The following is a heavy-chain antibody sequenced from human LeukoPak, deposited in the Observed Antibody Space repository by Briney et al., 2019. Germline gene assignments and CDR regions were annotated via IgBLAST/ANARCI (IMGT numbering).Heavy chain of an antibody. CDR2: INPSGGST. V-gene: IGHV1-46*01. J-gene: IGHJ3*02. Sequence: ASVKVSCKASGYTFTSYYMHWVRQAPGQGLEWMGIINPSGGSTSYAQKFPGRVTMTRDTSTSTVYMELSSLRSEDTAVYYCARPGNRFVILDAFDIWGQGTMVTVSS. CDR3: ARPGNRFVILDAFDI. CDR1: GYTFTSYY. D-gene: IGHD1-14*01.